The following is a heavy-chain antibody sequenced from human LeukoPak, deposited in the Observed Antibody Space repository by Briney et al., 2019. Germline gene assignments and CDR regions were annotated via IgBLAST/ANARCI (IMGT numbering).Heavy chain of an antibody. CDR2: INHSGST. J-gene: IGHJ4*02. CDR1: GGSFSGYY. D-gene: IGHD3-10*01. V-gene: IGHV4-34*01. CDR3: ARDTGSGSYPDY. Sequence: SETLSLTCAVYGGSFSGYYWSWIRQPPGKGLEWIGEINHSGSTNYNPSLKSRVTISVDTSKNQFSLKLSSVTAADTAVYYCARDTGSGSYPDYWGQETLVTVSS.